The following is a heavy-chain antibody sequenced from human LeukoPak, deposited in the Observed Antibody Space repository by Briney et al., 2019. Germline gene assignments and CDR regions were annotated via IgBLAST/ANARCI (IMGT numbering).Heavy chain of an antibody. Sequence: GGSLRLSCAASGFTFISYEMNWVRQTPGKGLEWVSYISGSGSSVLYADSVKGRFTISRDNAKNSLWLQMNSLRDEDTAVYYCARDGGLEGDAFDIWGQGTMVTVSS. CDR2: ISGSGSSV. D-gene: IGHD3-3*01. CDR3: ARDGGLEGDAFDI. CDR1: GFTFISYE. V-gene: IGHV3-48*03. J-gene: IGHJ3*02.